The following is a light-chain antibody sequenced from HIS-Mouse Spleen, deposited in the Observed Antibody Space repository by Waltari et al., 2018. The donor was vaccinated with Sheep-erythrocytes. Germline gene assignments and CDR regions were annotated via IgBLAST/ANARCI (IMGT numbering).Light chain of an antibody. Sequence: QSALTQPRSVSGSPGQSVTISCTGTSSHVGGYNYVPCYQQHPGKAPKRMIYDVSKRPSGVPDRFSGSKSGNTASLTISGLQAEDGADYYCCSYAGSYNHVFATGTKVTVL. CDR3: CSYAGSYNHV. V-gene: IGLV2-11*01. CDR1: SSHVGGYNY. CDR2: DVS. J-gene: IGLJ1*01.